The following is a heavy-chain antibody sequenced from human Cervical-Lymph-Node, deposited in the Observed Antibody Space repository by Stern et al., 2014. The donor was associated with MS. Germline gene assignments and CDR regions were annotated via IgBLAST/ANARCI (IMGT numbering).Heavy chain of an antibody. CDR2: IIPIFGTA. J-gene: IGHJ6*02. Sequence: MQLVESGAEVKKPGSSVKVSCKASGGTFRSYAISWVRQAPGQGLAWMGGIIPIFGTANYAQKFQGRVTITADESTSTAYMELSSLRSEDTAVYYCARATGTTPTAFYYYYGMDVWGQGTTVTVSS. CDR1: GGTFRSYA. V-gene: IGHV1-69*01. D-gene: IGHD1-1*01. CDR3: ARATGTTPTAFYYYYGMDV.